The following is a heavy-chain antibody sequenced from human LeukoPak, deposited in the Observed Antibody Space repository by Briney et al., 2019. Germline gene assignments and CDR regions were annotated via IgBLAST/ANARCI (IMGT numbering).Heavy chain of an antibody. CDR1: GFTFSTYE. CDR3: ARVHSSGYYLTDC. J-gene: IGHJ4*02. Sequence: PGGSLRLSCAASGFTFSTYEMNWVRQAPGKGLEWVSYISSSGSIIYYADSVKGRFTISRDNAKNSLHLQMNSLRAEDTAVYYCARVHSSGYYLTDCWGQGTLVTVSS. D-gene: IGHD3-22*01. CDR2: ISSSGSII. V-gene: IGHV3-48*03.